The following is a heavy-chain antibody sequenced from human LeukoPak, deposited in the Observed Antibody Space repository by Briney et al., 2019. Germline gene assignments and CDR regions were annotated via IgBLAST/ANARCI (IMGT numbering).Heavy chain of an antibody. J-gene: IGHJ4*02. CDR2: ISGSGGST. CDR1: GFTFSSYA. CDR3: AKGGVWFGGFDY. Sequence: GGSLRLSCAASGFTFSSYAMSWVRQAPGKGLEWVSAISGSGGSTYYADSVKGRFTISRDNSKNTLYLQMNSLRAEDTAVYYFAKGGVWFGGFDYWGQGTLVTVSS. V-gene: IGHV3-23*01. D-gene: IGHD3-10*01.